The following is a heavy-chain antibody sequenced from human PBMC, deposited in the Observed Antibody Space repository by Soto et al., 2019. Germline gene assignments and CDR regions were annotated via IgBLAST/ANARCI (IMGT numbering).Heavy chain of an antibody. CDR3: ARVVSGSSWYGEFYFDY. D-gene: IGHD6-13*01. CDR2: IYYSGST. V-gene: IGHV4-31*03. J-gene: IGHJ4*02. CDR1: GGSISSGGYY. Sequence: PSETLSLTCTVSGGSISSGGYYWSWIRQHPGKGLEWIGYIYYSGSTYYNPSLKSRVTISVDTSKNQFSLKLSSVTAAATAVYYCARVVSGSSWYGEFYFDYWGQGTLVTVSS.